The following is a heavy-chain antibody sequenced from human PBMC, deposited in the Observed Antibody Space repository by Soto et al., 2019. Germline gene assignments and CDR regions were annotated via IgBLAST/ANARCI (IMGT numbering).Heavy chain of an antibody. CDR2: IWYDGSNK. Sequence: QVQLVESGGGVVQPGRSLRLSCAASGFTFSSYGMHWVRQAPGKGLEWVAVIWYDGSNKYYADSVKGRFTISRDNSKNTLYLQMNSLRAEDTAVYYCARDKIVVVPAATFVLTSDAFDIWGQGTMVTVSS. CDR1: GFTFSSYG. J-gene: IGHJ3*02. CDR3: ARDKIVVVPAATFVLTSDAFDI. V-gene: IGHV3-33*01. D-gene: IGHD2-2*01.